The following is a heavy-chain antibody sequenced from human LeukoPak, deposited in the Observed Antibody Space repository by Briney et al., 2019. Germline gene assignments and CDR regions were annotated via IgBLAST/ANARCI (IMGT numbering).Heavy chain of an antibody. CDR3: ARGRPRYDSSGHFDY. Sequence: SGGSLRLSCAASGLTFSSYWMHWVRQAPGKGLVWVSRINSDGSSTSYADSVKGRFTISRDNAKNTLYLQMNSLRAEDTAVYYCARGRPRYDSSGHFDYWGQGTLVTVSS. J-gene: IGHJ4*02. CDR1: GLTFSSYW. V-gene: IGHV3-74*01. CDR2: INSDGSST. D-gene: IGHD3-22*01.